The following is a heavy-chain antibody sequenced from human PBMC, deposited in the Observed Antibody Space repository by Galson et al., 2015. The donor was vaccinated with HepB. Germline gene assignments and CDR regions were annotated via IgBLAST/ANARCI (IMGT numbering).Heavy chain of an antibody. CDR2: INHSGST. CDR3: ATHAYDSSGYDY. Sequence: SETLSLTCAVYGGSFSGYYWSWIRQPPGKGLEWIGEINHSGSTNYNPSLKSRVTISVDTSKNQFSLKLSSVTAADTAVYYCATHAYDSSGYDYWGQGTLVTVSS. CDR1: GGSFSGYY. V-gene: IGHV4-34*01. J-gene: IGHJ4*02. D-gene: IGHD3-22*01.